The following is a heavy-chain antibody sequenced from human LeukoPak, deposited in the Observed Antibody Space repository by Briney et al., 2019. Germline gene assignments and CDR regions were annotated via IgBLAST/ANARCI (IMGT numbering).Heavy chain of an antibody. V-gene: IGHV3-9*01. Sequence: GGSLRLSCAASGFTFDDYAMHWVRQAPGKGLEWVSGISWNSGSIGYADSVKGRFTISRDNAKNSLYLQMNSLRAEDTALYYCAKDTRLSFYGLVDYWGQGTLVTVSS. CDR2: ISWNSGSI. J-gene: IGHJ4*02. D-gene: IGHD2/OR15-2a*01. CDR3: AKDTRLSFYGLVDY. CDR1: GFTFDDYA.